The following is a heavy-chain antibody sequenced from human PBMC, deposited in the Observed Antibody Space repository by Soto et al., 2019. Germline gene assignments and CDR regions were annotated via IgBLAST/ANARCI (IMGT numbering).Heavy chain of an antibody. CDR3: ARAIGGDYYFDY. Sequence: QVQLQESGPGLVKPSQTLSLTCAVSGGSISSGDYWWSWIRQPPGKGLEWIGYIYHSGTTYSNPSLQSRVXXXVXSSKNQFSLNLSSVTDADTAVYYCARAIGGDYYFDYWRQGTLVTVSS. D-gene: IGHD4-17*01. J-gene: IGHJ4*02. CDR1: GGSISSGDYW. CDR2: IYHSGTT. V-gene: IGHV4-30-4*01.